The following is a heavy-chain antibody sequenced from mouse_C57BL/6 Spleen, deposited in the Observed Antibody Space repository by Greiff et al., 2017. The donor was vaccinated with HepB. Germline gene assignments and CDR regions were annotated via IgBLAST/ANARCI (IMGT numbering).Heavy chain of an antibody. V-gene: IGHV1-5*01. CDR3: TRRDYYGSYFDY. J-gene: IGHJ2*01. Sequence: EVQRVESGTVLARPGASVKMSCKTSGYTFTSYWMHWVKQRPGQGLEWIGAIYPGNSDTSYNQKFKGKAKLTAVTSASTAYMELSSLTNEASAVYYCTRRDYYGSYFDYWGQGTTLTVSS. CDR2: IYPGNSDT. D-gene: IGHD1-1*01. CDR1: GYTFTSYW.